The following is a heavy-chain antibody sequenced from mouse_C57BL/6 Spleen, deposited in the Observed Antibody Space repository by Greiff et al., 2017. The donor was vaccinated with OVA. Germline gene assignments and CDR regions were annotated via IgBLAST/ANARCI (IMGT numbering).Heavy chain of an antibody. Sequence: QVHVKQSGAELVRPGASVKLSCKASGYTFTDYYINWVKQRPGQGLEWIARLYPGSGNTYYNEKFKGKATLTAEKSSSTAYMQLSSLTSEDSAVYFCARWGLGRIAMDYWGQGTSVTVSS. CDR2: LYPGSGNT. D-gene: IGHD4-1*01. CDR3: ARWGLGRIAMDY. J-gene: IGHJ4*01. CDR1: GYTFTDYY. V-gene: IGHV1-76*01.